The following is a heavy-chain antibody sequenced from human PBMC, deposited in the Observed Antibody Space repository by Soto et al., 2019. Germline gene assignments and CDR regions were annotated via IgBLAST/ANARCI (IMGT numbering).Heavy chain of an antibody. J-gene: IGHJ4*02. CDR3: ARGNSEKVSGYDYAFVDY. D-gene: IGHD5-12*01. CDR2: INHSGST. Sequence: QVQLQQWGAGLLKPSETLSLTCAVYGGSFSGYYWSWIRQPPGKGLEWIGEINHSGSTNYNPSLKSRVTISVDTSENQFSLKLSSVTAADTAVYYCARGNSEKVSGYDYAFVDYWGQGTLVTVSS. V-gene: IGHV4-34*01. CDR1: GGSFSGYY.